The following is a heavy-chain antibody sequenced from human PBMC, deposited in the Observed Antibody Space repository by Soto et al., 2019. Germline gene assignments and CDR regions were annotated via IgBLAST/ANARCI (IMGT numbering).Heavy chain of an antibody. CDR3: AREGYIRVVTSAXRPYWYFDF. V-gene: IGHV4-39*02. Sequence: PSETLSLTCTVSGGSISSSSYHWGWIRQPPGKGLEWIGSIFYSGSTYYNPSLKNRVTISVETSQNQFSLKLSSVTAAATAVYYCAREGYIRVVTSAXRPYWYFDFWGRGTLVTVS. D-gene: IGHD2-2*01. J-gene: IGHJ2*01. CDR1: GGSISSSSYH. CDR2: IFYSGST.